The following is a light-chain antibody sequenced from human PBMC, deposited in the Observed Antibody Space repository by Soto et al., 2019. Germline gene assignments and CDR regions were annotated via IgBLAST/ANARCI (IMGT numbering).Light chain of an antibody. CDR3: QQRNSYPLT. CDR1: QGISHY. V-gene: IGKV1-9*01. CDR2: AAS. Sequence: DIQLTQSPSFLSASVGDRVTITCRASQGISHYLDWYQQRPGKAPKPLIYAASTLQSGVPSRFSGSGSGTEFTLTISRLQPEDFATYSCQQRNSYPLTFGRGTKVEIK. J-gene: IGKJ4*01.